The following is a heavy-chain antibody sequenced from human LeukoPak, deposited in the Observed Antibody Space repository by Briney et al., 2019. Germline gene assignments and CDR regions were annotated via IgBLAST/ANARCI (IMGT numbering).Heavy chain of an antibody. D-gene: IGHD4-17*01. J-gene: IGHJ3*02. Sequence: KPSETLSLTCAVSGGSISSSNWWSWVRQPPGKGLEWIGEIYHSGSTNYNPSLKSRVTISVDKSKNQFSLKLSSVTAADTAVYYCARHRLDYGDAFDIWGQGTMVTVSS. CDR3: ARHRLDYGDAFDI. CDR1: GGSISSSNW. V-gene: IGHV4-4*02. CDR2: IYHSGST.